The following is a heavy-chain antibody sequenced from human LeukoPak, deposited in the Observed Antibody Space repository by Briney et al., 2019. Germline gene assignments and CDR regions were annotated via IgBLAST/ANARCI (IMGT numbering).Heavy chain of an antibody. CDR1: GGSISSSSYY. CDR3: ARHCSSTSCVDY. Sequence: SETLSFTCTVSGGSISSSSYYWGWIRQPPGKGLEWIGSIYYSGSTYYNPSLKSRVTISVDTSKNQFSLKLSSVTAADTAVYYCARHCSSTSCVDYWGQGTLVTVYS. D-gene: IGHD2-2*01. CDR2: IYYSGST. J-gene: IGHJ4*02. V-gene: IGHV4-39*01.